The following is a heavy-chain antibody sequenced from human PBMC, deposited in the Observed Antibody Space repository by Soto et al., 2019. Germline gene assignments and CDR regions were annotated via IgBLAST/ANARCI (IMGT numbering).Heavy chain of an antibody. D-gene: IGHD6-13*01. J-gene: IGHJ6*02. CDR1: GYTFSSYY. CDR2: INPSGGST. Sequence: QVQLVQSGAEVTKPGASVKVSCKASGYTFSSYYIHWVRQAPGQGLEWMAMINPSGGSTTYTQKFQGRVTMTRDTSTSTRYMELSSLTSEDTAVYYCARAAAAGNGRRVDVWGQGTTVTVSS. V-gene: IGHV1-46*01. CDR3: ARAAAAGNGRRVDV.